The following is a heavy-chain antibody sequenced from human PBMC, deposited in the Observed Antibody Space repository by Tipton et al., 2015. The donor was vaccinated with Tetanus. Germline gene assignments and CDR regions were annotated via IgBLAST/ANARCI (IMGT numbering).Heavy chain of an antibody. J-gene: IGHJ5*02. CDR1: GGSIRSGGYY. CDR2: IYYTGNT. D-gene: IGHD2-8*01. Sequence: TLSLTCTVSGGSIRSGGYYWTWIRQHPERGLEWIGYIYYTGNTYYNPSLKSRVTISVDSSKNQFSLKLTSLTAADTAVYYCARRLIQNWFDPWGQRTLVTVSS. V-gene: IGHV4-31*03. CDR3: ARRLIQNWFDP.